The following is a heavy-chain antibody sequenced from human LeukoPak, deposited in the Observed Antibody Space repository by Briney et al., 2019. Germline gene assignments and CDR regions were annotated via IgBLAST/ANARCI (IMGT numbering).Heavy chain of an antibody. CDR2: INPNSGGT. D-gene: IGHD5-12*01. J-gene: IGHJ4*02. CDR1: GYTFTGYY. V-gene: IGHV1-2*02. CDR3: ARTPYIVATIAYFDY. Sequence: GASVKVSCKASGYTFTGYYMHWVRQAPGQGLEWMGWINPNSGGTNYAQKFQGGVTMTRDTSISTAYMELSRLRSDDTAVYYCARTPYIVATIAYFDYWGQGTLVTVSS.